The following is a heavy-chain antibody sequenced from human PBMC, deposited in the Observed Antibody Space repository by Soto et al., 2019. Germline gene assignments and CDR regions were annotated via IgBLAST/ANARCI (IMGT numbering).Heavy chain of an antibody. D-gene: IGHD6-19*01. V-gene: IGHV4-30-4*02. CDR2: ISYSGST. J-gene: IGHJ4*02. CDR1: GRSISSGDYY. Sequence: NPSETLSLTCAVSGRSISSGDYYWSWIRQPPGKGLEWIGYISYSGSTYYNPSLQSRLTISVYTSKNQFSLKLRSVTAADTAVYYCARESSDYSRGWYYFDYWGQGALVTVSS. CDR3: ARESSDYSRGWYYFDY.